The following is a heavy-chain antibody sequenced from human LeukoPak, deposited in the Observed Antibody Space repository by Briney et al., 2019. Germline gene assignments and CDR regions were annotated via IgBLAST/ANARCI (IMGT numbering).Heavy chain of an antibody. Sequence: PSETLSLTCTVSGGSISSSSYYWGWIRQPPGKGLEWIGSIYYSGSTYYNPSLKSRVTISVDTSKNQFSLKLSSVTAADTAVYYCAGHGEQWLVPVLGWFDPWGQGTLVTVSS. CDR1: GGSISSSSYY. CDR2: IYYSGST. J-gene: IGHJ5*02. V-gene: IGHV4-39*01. D-gene: IGHD6-19*01. CDR3: AGHGEQWLVPVLGWFDP.